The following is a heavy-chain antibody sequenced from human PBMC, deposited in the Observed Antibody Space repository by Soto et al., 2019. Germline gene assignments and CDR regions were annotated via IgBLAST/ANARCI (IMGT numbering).Heavy chain of an antibody. CDR2: ISNNGGST. D-gene: IGHD6-6*01. Sequence: GGSLRRSFSVSGVTFRNSAMHWVGQSPGKGLEYVSSISNNGGSTFYAHSVKGGFTVSRDNSNNTLYLQMSSLSPDDTAIYFCVKGGGAYSSSSLWFDPWGQGTRVTVSS. J-gene: IGHJ5*02. CDR1: GVTFRNSA. V-gene: IGHV3-64D*06. CDR3: VKGGGAYSSSSLWFDP.